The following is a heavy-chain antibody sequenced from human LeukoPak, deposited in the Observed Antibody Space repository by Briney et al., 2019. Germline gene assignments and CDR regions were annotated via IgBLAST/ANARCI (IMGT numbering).Heavy chain of an antibody. CDR1: GGSISSGGYY. CDR3: ARDHSNNAELLD. Sequence: PSETLSLTCTVSGGSISSGGYYWSWIRQPLGKGLEWIGYNYHSGSTYYNPSLKSRVTISVDRSKNQFSLKLSSVTAADTAVYYCARDHSNNAELLDWGQGTLVTVSS. D-gene: IGHD3-3*01. CDR2: NYHSGST. V-gene: IGHV4-30-2*01. J-gene: IGHJ4*02.